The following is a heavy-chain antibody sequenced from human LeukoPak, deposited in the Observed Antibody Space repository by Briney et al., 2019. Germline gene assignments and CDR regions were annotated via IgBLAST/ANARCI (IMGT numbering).Heavy chain of an antibody. V-gene: IGHV4-30-2*01. CDR2: IYHSGRA. CDR3: ARDPGTPDAALITGDY. CDR1: GGSISTGGFY. D-gene: IGHD5-18*01. J-gene: IGHJ4*02. Sequence: PSETLSLTCTVSGGSISTGGFYWSWIRQPPGKGLEWIGYIYHSGRAYYNPSLQSRVTISLDRSKNQFSLRLTSVTAADTAVYYCARDPGTPDAALITGDYWGQGTLVTVSS.